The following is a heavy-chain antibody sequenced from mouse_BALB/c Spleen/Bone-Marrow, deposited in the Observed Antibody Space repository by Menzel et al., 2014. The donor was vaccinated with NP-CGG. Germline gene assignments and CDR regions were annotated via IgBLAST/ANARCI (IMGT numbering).Heavy chain of an antibody. CDR1: GYSFSGYS. Sequence: EVQLQQSGPDLVKPGASVKISCKASGYSFSGYSMHWVKPSHGKSLEWIGRVHPNNGGTSYNQKFKGKAILNVDMSSSTAYMEVRSLTSEDSAVYYCARYGSYVGGTMDYWGQGTSVTVAS. J-gene: IGHJ4*01. CDR3: ARYGSYVGGTMDY. V-gene: IGHV1-26*01. D-gene: IGHD1-1*02. CDR2: VHPNNGGT.